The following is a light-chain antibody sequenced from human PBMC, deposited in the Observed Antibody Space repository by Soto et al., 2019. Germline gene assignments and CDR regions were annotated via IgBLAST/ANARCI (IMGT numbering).Light chain of an antibody. CDR2: DAS. Sequence: IRLPESPSTLSASVRYRATIPFSPSQSISRWLAWYQQKAGNPPKLLIYDASRLESGVPSRFSRSGCRTEFTLTLSSLQHEDFATYYCQQYNKHSGTFGKGTKLDIK. J-gene: IGKJ1*01. CDR1: QSISRW. V-gene: IGKV1-5*01. CDR3: QQYNKHSGT.